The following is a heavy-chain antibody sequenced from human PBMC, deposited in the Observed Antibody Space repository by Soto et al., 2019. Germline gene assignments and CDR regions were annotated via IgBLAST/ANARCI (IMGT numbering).Heavy chain of an antibody. CDR3: AREEQLEYYYYYMDV. J-gene: IGHJ6*03. Sequence: QVQLVQSGAEVKKPGSSVKVSCKASGGTFSSYTISWVRQAPGQGLEWMGRIIPILGIANYAQKFQGRVTMTADKYTSTADMELSSLRSEDTAVYYCAREEQLEYYYYYMDVWGKGTTVTVSS. CDR2: IIPILGIA. CDR1: GGTFSSYT. V-gene: IGHV1-69*08. D-gene: IGHD1-1*01.